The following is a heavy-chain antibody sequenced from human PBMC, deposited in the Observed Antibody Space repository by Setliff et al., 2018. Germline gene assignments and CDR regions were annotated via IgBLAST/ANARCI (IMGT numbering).Heavy chain of an antibody. CDR2: ISHSGST. CDR1: GGSFNVYF. CDR3: RLAHCNDTTCEEALDY. Sequence: SETLSLTCAVYGGSFNVYFWSWIRQPPGKGLEWIGEISHSGSTNYKPSLKSRVIMSVDKSKNQFSLNLNSVTAAGTAVYCFRLAHCNDTTCEEALDYWSQGTLVTVSS. V-gene: IGHV4-34*01. J-gene: IGHJ4*02. D-gene: IGHD1-1*01.